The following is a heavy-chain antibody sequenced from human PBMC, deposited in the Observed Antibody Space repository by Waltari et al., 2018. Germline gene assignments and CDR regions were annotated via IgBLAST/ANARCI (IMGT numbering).Heavy chain of an antibody. V-gene: IGHV4-39*01. CDR3: ARPLYDFWSGYLVWFDP. CDR2: IYYSGST. Sequence: QLQLQESGPGLVKPSETLSLTCTVSGGSISSSSYYWGWIRQPPGKGLEWIGGIYYSGSTYYNPSLKSRVTISVDTSKNQFSLKLSSVTAADTAVYYCARPLYDFWSGYLVWFDPWGQGTLVTVSS. CDR1: GGSISSSSYY. J-gene: IGHJ5*02. D-gene: IGHD3-3*01.